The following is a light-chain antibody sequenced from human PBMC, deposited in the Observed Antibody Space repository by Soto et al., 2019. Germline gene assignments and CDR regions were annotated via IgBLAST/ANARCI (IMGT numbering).Light chain of an antibody. CDR3: SSYTSSSTL. Sequence: QSALTQPASVSGSPGQSITISCTGTSSDVGGYNYVSWYQQHPGKAPKLMIYEVSNRPSGVSNRFSGSKSGNTASLTISGLQAEDEADYYCSSYTSSSTLFGGGIKVTVL. CDR2: EVS. J-gene: IGLJ2*01. V-gene: IGLV2-14*01. CDR1: SSDVGGYNY.